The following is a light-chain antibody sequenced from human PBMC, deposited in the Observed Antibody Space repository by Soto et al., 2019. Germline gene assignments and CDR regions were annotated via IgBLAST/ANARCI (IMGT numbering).Light chain of an antibody. V-gene: IGLV2-18*02. CDR2: EVT. CDR3: ISYTSNRTWV. Sequence: QSVLTQPPSVSGSPGQSVTISCTGTSSDVGNYNRVSWYQQPPGTAPKLMIYEVTNRPSGVPNRFSASKSGNTASLTISGLQAHDEADYYCISYTSNRTWVFGGGTKLTVL. CDR1: SSDVGNYNR. J-gene: IGLJ3*02.